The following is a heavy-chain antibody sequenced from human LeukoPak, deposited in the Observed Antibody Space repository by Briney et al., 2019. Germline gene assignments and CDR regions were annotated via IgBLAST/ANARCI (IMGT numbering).Heavy chain of an antibody. CDR2: INSNNGNT. Sequence: ASVKVSCKASGYTFTNYDINWVRQATGQGLEWMGWINSNNGNTGYAQKFQDRVTMTRDTSISTVYMELSSLRSEDTAVYYCARGGLVAGPYYFDYWGQGTLVTVSS. V-gene: IGHV1-8*01. J-gene: IGHJ4*02. CDR1: GYTFTNYD. CDR3: ARGGLVAGPYYFDY. D-gene: IGHD6-19*01.